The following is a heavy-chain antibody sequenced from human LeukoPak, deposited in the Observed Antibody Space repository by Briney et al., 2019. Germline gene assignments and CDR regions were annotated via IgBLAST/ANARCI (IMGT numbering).Heavy chain of an antibody. Sequence: PGGSLRLSCAVSGITFSTIGVSWVRQAPGKELEWVSIISKSGGSTYYADSVKGRFTISRDNSKDTLYLQMNSLRAEDTAVYYCANVVGGYWGQGTLVTVSS. CDR1: GITFSTIG. V-gene: IGHV3-23*01. J-gene: IGHJ4*02. CDR2: ISKSGGST. D-gene: IGHD2-21*01. CDR3: ANVVGGY.